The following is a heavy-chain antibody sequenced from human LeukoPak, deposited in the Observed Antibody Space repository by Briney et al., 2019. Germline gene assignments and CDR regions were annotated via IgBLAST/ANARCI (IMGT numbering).Heavy chain of an antibody. CDR1: GFTFKSYA. CDR2: ISYDGRNI. D-gene: IGHD2-2*01. Sequence: GRSLRLSCAASGFTFKSYAMHWVRQAPGKGLEWVAVISYDGRNIHYPDSVKGRFTISRDISTDTLWLQMDSLRTEDTAVYYCAKGPLRGTAAAIDYWGQGTLVTVSS. J-gene: IGHJ4*02. CDR3: AKGPLRGTAAAIDY. V-gene: IGHV3-30*04.